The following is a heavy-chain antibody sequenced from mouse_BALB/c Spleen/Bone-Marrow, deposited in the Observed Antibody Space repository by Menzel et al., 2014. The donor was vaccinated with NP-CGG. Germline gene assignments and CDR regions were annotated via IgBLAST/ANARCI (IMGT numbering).Heavy chain of an antibody. Sequence: QVQLLQSGASLVRPGASVKLSSKASGYSFTSYWMNWVKQRPGQGLEWIGMIHPSGSETRLNQNFKDKATLTVDKSSSTAYMQLSSPTSEDSAVYYCARSRGGGYWGQGTLVTVAS. CDR1: GYSFTSYW. J-gene: IGHJ3*01. V-gene: IGHV1-61*01. CDR2: IHPSGSET. CDR3: ARSRGGGY.